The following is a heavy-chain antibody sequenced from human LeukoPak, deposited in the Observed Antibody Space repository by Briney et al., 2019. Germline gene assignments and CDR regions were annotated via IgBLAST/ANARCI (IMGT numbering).Heavy chain of an antibody. Sequence: SETLSLTCTVSGGSNSSGGYYWSWIRQHPGKGLEWIGYIYYSGSTYYNPSLKSRVTISVDTSKNQFSLKLSSVTAADTAVYYCARVTGMVRGVIFDYWGQGTLVTVSS. V-gene: IGHV4-31*03. J-gene: IGHJ4*02. CDR3: ARVTGMVRGVIFDY. CDR2: IYYSGST. D-gene: IGHD3-10*01. CDR1: GGSNSSGGYY.